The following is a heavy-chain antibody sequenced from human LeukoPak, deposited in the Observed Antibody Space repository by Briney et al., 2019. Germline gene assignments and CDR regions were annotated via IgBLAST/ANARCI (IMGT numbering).Heavy chain of an antibody. CDR3: ARLPLRSHFDY. V-gene: IGHV4-59*08. Sequence: SETLSLTCTVSGGSISSYYWSWIRQPPGKGLEWIGYIYYSGSTNYNPSLKSRVTISADTSKNQFSLKLTSVTAADTAVYYCARLPLRSHFDYWGQGTLVTVSS. CDR2: IYYSGST. J-gene: IGHJ4*02. CDR1: GGSISSYY.